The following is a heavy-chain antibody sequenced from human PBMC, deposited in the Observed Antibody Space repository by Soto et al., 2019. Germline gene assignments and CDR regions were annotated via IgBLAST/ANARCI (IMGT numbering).Heavy chain of an antibody. V-gene: IGHV3-7*05. CDR2: IKRDGIET. D-gene: IGHD3-9*01. J-gene: IGHJ3*01. CDR3: ARDLSPSRYFFYDAFDV. Sequence: VQLVESGGGLVQPGGSLRLSCAASGFTFSTFWMTWLRQAPGKGLEWVANIKRDGIETHYGDSVKGRFTLTRDNAKNSLYRQLNNLRPEDTAMYYCARDLSPSRYFFYDAFDVWGQGTLVTVSS. CDR1: GFTFSTFW.